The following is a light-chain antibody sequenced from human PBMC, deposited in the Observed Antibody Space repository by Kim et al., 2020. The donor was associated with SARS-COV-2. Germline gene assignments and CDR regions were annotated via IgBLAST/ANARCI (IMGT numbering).Light chain of an antibody. CDR2: GAS. CDR3: QQYSIYWT. J-gene: IGKJ1*01. CDR1: QGISSA. Sequence: AASVGDRVPITCRASQGISSALAWYQQKPGKAPKLVIYGASNLESAVPSRFSGSGSGTEFTLTITSLQPDDVATYYCQQYSIYWTFGQGTKVDIK. V-gene: IGKV1-13*02.